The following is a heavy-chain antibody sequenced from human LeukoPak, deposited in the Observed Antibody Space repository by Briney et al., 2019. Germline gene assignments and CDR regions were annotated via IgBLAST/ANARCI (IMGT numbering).Heavy chain of an antibody. Sequence: PSETLSLTCTVSGGSISSYYWSWIRQPPGKGLEWIGYIYYSGSTNYNPSLKSRVTISVDTSKNQFSLKLSSVTAADTAVYYCARDWLIYEGSGYYHYYGMDVWGQGTTVTVSS. D-gene: IGHD3-22*01. CDR1: GGSISSYY. J-gene: IGHJ6*02. CDR2: IYYSGST. V-gene: IGHV4-59*01. CDR3: ARDWLIYEGSGYYHYYGMDV.